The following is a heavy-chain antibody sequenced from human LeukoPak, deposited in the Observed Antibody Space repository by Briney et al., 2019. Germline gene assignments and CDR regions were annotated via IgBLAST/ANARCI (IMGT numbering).Heavy chain of an antibody. CDR1: GVTFTTYW. D-gene: IGHD1-26*01. Sequence: GGSLRLSCVASGVTFTTYWMSWVRQAPGKGLEWVANINKDGSEKNYVDSVKGRFTISRDNAKNSLYLQMNSLRAEDSAVYYCRRGSYPDYWGQGTLVTVSS. J-gene: IGHJ4*02. CDR2: INKDGSEK. CDR3: RRGSYPDY. V-gene: IGHV3-7*04.